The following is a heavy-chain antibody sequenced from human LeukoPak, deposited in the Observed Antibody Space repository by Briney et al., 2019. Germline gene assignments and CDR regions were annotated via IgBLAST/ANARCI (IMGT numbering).Heavy chain of an antibody. D-gene: IGHD3-16*01. CDR3: ARSSDYEIYFDY. CDR2: IYYSGGT. Sequence: SSETLSLTCTVSGVSVSSHYWSWIRQPPGKGLEWIGYIYYSGGTDYNPSLKSRVTMSVDTSKNQFSLKLSSVTAADTAVYYCARSSDYEIYFDYWGQGTLVAVSS. V-gene: IGHV4-59*02. CDR1: GVSVSSHY. J-gene: IGHJ4*02.